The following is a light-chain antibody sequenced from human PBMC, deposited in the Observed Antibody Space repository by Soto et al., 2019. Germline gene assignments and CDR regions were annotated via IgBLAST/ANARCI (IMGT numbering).Light chain of an antibody. Sequence: QSVLTQPPSASGTPGQRVTISCSGSSSNIGSNTVSWYQQLPGTAPKLLIYSNNQWPSGVPDRFSGSKSGTSASLAISGLQSEDEADYYCATWDDSLNGLFGGGTKVTVL. V-gene: IGLV1-44*01. CDR1: SSNIGSNT. J-gene: IGLJ3*02. CDR3: ATWDDSLNGL. CDR2: SNN.